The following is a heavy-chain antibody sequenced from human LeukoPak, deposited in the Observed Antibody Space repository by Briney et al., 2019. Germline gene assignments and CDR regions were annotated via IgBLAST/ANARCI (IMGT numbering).Heavy chain of an antibody. CDR3: ARGSSLWGMDV. D-gene: IGHD3-10*01. CDR1: GYTFTSYD. CDR2: MNPNSGNT. V-gene: IGHV1-8*01. Sequence: GASVTVSCKASGYTFTSYDINWVRQAPGQGLEWMGWMNPNSGNTGYAQKFQGRVTMTRNTSISTAYMELSSLRSEDTAVYYCARGSSLWGMDVWGQGTTVTVSS. J-gene: IGHJ6*02.